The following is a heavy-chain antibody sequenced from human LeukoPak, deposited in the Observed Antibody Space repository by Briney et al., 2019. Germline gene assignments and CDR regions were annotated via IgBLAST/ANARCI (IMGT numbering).Heavy chain of an antibody. CDR3: ARDRDYGSVYYGMDV. D-gene: IGHD3-10*01. J-gene: IGHJ6*02. V-gene: IGHV4-61*01. CDR1: GGSVSSGSYY. CDR2: IFYSGST. Sequence: SETLSLTCTVSGGSVSSGSYYWSWIRQPPGEGLEWIGYIFYSGSTNYNPSLKSRVTISVDTSKNQFSLKLSSVTAADTAVYYCARDRDYGSVYYGMDVWGQGTTVTVSS.